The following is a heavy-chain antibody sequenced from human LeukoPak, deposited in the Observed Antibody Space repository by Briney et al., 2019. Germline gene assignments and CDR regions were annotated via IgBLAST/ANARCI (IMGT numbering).Heavy chain of an antibody. V-gene: IGHV1-69*01. CDR1: GGTFSSYA. D-gene: IGHD1-7*01. Sequence: VASVNVSCKASGGTFSSYAISWVRQAPGQGLEWMGGIIPIFGTANYAQKFQGRVTITADESTSTAYMELSSLRSEDTAVYYCARGVVELRLRMNWFDPWGQGTLVTVSS. CDR2: IIPIFGTA. J-gene: IGHJ5*02. CDR3: ARGVVELRLRMNWFDP.